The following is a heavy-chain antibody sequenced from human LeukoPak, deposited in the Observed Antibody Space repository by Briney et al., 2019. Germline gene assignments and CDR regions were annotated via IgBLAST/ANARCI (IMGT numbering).Heavy chain of an antibody. Sequence: PSETLSLTCTVSGGSISSSSYYWGWIRQPPGKGLEWIGSIYYSGSTYYNPSLKSRVTISVDTSKNQFSLKLSSVTAADTAVYYCARHVFDDTPYGYWGQGTLVTVSS. D-gene: IGHD3-10*01. J-gene: IGHJ4*02. V-gene: IGHV4-39*01. CDR3: ARHVFDDTPYGY. CDR1: GGSISSSSYY. CDR2: IYYSGST.